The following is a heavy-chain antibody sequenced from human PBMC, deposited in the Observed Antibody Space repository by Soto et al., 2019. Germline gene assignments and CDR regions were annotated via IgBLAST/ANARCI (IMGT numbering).Heavy chain of an antibody. V-gene: IGHV1-58*01. D-gene: IGHD2-15*01. CDR3: AAGGSGGGPDVPDPFVI. Sequence: SVKVSCKASGFTFTSSSVQWVRQARGQRLEWVGWIVVGSGNTNYAQKFQERVTITRDMSTSTAYKELSSLRSEDTAVYYCAAGGSGGGPDVPDPFVIWGQGTMVTVPS. CDR1: GFTFTSSS. CDR2: IVVGSGNT. J-gene: IGHJ3*02.